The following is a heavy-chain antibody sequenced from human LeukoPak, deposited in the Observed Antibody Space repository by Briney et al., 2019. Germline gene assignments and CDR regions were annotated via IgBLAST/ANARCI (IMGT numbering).Heavy chain of an antibody. CDR1: GYSISSGYY. CDR2: IYHSGST. Sequence: SETLSLTCTVSGYSISSGYYWGWIRQPPGKGLEWIGSIYHSGSTYYNPSLKSRVTISVDTSKNQFSLKLSSVTAADTAVYYCAGVVDTAMVKAFDIWGQGTMVTVSS. D-gene: IGHD5-18*01. CDR3: AGVVDTAMVKAFDI. J-gene: IGHJ3*02. V-gene: IGHV4-38-2*02.